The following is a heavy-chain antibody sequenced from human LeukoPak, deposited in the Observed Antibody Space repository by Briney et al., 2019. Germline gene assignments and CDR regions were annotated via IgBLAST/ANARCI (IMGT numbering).Heavy chain of an antibody. Sequence: ASVNVSCKASGGTFSRHSISWVRQSPGQGLEWMGGITPMFGTSNYVQKFQGRVTITADESTSTAYMELSSLRSEDTAVYYCARDSSEFRSLLFHWGQGTLVTVSS. CDR2: ITPMFGTS. D-gene: IGHD1-26*01. V-gene: IGHV1-69*13. CDR1: GGTFSRHS. J-gene: IGHJ1*01. CDR3: ARDSSEFRSLLFH.